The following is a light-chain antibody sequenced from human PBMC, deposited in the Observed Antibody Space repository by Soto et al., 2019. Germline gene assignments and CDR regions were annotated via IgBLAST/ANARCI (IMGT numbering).Light chain of an antibody. CDR1: SSDVGGFDY. Sequence: QSVLTQPRSVSGSPGQSVTISCTGTSSDVGGFDYVSWYQQHPGKDPKLMIYDVNKRPSGVPDRFSGSKSGSTASLTISGRQAEDEAEYHCCSYAGSYTFRLFGGGTKLTVL. J-gene: IGLJ2*01. V-gene: IGLV2-11*01. CDR2: DVN. CDR3: CSYAGSYTFRL.